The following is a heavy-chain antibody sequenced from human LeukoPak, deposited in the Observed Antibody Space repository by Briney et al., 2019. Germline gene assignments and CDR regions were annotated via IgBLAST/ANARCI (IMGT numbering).Heavy chain of an antibody. CDR2: ISSAGTYT. Sequence: PGGSLRLSCAASGFTFSTYSMNWVRQAPGKGLEWVSSISSAGTYTHYADSVKGRFTISRDNAKNTLYLQMNSLGAEDTAVYYCAGLTGDAIDYWGQGNLVTVSS. CDR1: GFTFSTYS. CDR3: AGLTGDAIDY. V-gene: IGHV3-21*01. J-gene: IGHJ4*02. D-gene: IGHD7-27*01.